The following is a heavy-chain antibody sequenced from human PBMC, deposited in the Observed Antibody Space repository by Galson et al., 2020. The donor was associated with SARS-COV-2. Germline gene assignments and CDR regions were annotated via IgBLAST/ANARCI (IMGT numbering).Heavy chain of an antibody. CDR2: IIPILGIA. V-gene: IGHV1-69*10. Sequence: SVKVSCKASGGTFSSYAISWVRQAPGQGLEWMGGIIPILGIANYAQKFQGRVTITADKSTSTAYMELSSLRSEDTAVYYCARVILYCSSTSCYDYYYMDVWGKGTTVTVSS. CDR1: GGTFSSYA. CDR3: ARVILYCSSTSCYDYYYMDV. J-gene: IGHJ6*03. D-gene: IGHD2-2*01.